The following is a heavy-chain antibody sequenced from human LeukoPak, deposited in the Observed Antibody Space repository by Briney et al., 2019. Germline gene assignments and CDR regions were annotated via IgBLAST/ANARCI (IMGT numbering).Heavy chain of an antibody. J-gene: IGHJ4*02. D-gene: IGHD2-15*01. CDR3: AKQLGYCSDGSCYFPY. Sequence: PGGSLRLSCAASGFTFSSYSMNWVRQAPGKGLEWVSAISNNGDHTYYADSVQGRFTISRDNSKSTLCLQMNSLRAEDTAVYYCAKQLGYCSDGSCYFPYWGQGTLVTVSS. CDR1: GFTFSSYS. V-gene: IGHV3-23*01. CDR2: ISNNGDHT.